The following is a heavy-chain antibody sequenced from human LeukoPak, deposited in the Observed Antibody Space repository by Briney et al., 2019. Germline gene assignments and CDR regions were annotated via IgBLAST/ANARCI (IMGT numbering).Heavy chain of an antibody. J-gene: IGHJ4*02. V-gene: IGHV1-69*13. CDR1: GGSFSSYA. D-gene: IGHD4/OR15-4a*01. CDR3: ARDLSDYGMYYFDY. Sequence: SVKVSCKASGGSFSSYAISWVRLASGQGLEWMGGIIPISGTANYAQKFQGRVTITADESTSTAYMDLNSLRSEDTAVYYCARDLSDYGMYYFDYWGQGTLVTVSS. CDR2: IIPISGTA.